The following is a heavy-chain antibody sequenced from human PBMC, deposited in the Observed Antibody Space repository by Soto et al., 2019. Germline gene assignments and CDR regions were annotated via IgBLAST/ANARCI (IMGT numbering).Heavy chain of an antibody. V-gene: IGHV3-23*01. D-gene: IGHD1-26*01. CDR3: ARGGTYYVYYYGMDV. J-gene: IGHJ6*02. Sequence: GGSLRLSCAVSGFSFGTYTVNWVRQAPGMGLGWVSGLSDSVGTTHYAYSVKGRFTISRDKSKNTLYLQMNSLRAEDTAVYYCARGGTYYVYYYGMDVWGQGTTVTAP. CDR2: LSDSVGTT. CDR1: GFSFGTYT.